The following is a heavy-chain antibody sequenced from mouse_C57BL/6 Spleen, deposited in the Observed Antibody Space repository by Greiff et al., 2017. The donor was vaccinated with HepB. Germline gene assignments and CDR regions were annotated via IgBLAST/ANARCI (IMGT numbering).Heavy chain of an antibody. D-gene: IGHD3-2*02. CDR3: ARDPDSSGYVDY. CDR2: ISDGGSYT. Sequence: EVQLVESGGGLVKPGGSLKLSCAASGFTFSSYAMSWVRQTPEKRLEWVATISDGGSYTYYPDNVKGRFTISRDNAKNNLYLQMRHLKSEDTAMYYCARDPDSSGYVDYWGQGTTLTVSS. J-gene: IGHJ2*01. V-gene: IGHV5-4*01. CDR1: GFTFSSYA.